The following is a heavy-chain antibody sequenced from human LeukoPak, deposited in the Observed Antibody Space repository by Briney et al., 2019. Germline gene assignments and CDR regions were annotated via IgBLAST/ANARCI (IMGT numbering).Heavy chain of an antibody. V-gene: IGHV1-69*13. CDR2: IIPIFGTA. Sequence: GASVKVSCKASGGTFSSYAISWVRQAPGQGLEWMGGIIPIFGTANYAQKFQGRVTITADESTSTVYMELSSLRSEDTAVYYCARDPHSSSWYDYWGQGTLVTVSS. CDR1: GGTFSSYA. J-gene: IGHJ4*02. D-gene: IGHD6-13*01. CDR3: ARDPHSSSWYDY.